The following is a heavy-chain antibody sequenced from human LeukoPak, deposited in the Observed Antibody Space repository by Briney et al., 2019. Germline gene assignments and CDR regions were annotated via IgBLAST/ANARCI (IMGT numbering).Heavy chain of an antibody. V-gene: IGHV4-59*08. CDR1: GGSISSYY. CDR2: IYYSGST. Sequence: SETLPLTCTVSGGSISSYYWSWIRQPPGKGLEWIGYIYYSGSTNYNPSLKSRVTISVDTSKNQFSLKLSSVTAADTAVYYCARRSGKPSYYFDHWGQGTLVTVSS. D-gene: IGHD3-10*01. CDR3: ARRSGKPSYYFDH. J-gene: IGHJ4*02.